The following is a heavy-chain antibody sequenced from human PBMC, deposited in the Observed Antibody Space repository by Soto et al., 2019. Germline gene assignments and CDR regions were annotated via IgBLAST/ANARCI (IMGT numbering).Heavy chain of an antibody. D-gene: IGHD3-3*01. CDR3: ARERVSRDGYFDD. V-gene: IGHV3-33*01. CDR1: GFTFSSYG. J-gene: IGHJ4*02. CDR2: IWYDGSNK. Sequence: GGSLRLSCAASGFTFSSYGMHWVRQAPGKGLEWVAVIWYDGSNKYYADSVKGRFTISRDNSKNTLYLQMNSLRAEDTAVYYCARERVSRDGYFDDWGQGTLVTVSS.